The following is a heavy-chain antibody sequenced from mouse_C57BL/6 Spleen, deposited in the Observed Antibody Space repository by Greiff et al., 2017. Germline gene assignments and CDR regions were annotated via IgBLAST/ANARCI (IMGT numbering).Heavy chain of an antibody. CDR1: GYTFTSYT. D-gene: IGHD1-1*01. V-gene: IGHV1-4*01. CDR3: ARPTVVATDWYFDV. CDR2: INPSSGYT. J-gene: IGHJ1*03. Sequence: QVQLQQSGAELARPGASVKMSCKASGYTFTSYTMHWVKQRPGQGLEWIGYINPSSGYTKYNRKFKDKATLTADKSSSTAYMQLSSLTSEDSAVYYCARPTVVATDWYFDVWGTGTTVTVSS.